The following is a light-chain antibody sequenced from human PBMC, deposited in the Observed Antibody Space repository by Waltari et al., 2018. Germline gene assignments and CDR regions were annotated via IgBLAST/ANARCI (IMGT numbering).Light chain of an antibody. CDR3: MQAVQGLS. J-gene: IGKJ4*01. V-gene: IGKV2-28*01. Sequence: EIVMTQSPLSLPVTPGEAASISCRSSQSLLHTDGYNYLDWYLQKAGQSPQLLIYLASHRASGVPDRFSGSGSGTDFTLKISRVEAEDVGVYYCMQAVQGLSFGGGTKVEI. CDR1: QSLLHTDGYNY. CDR2: LAS.